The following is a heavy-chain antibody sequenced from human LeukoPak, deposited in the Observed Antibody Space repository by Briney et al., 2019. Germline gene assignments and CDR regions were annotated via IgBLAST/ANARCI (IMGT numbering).Heavy chain of an antibody. CDR3: ARDQAVAADI. J-gene: IGHJ4*02. CDR1: GFVFGRDS. D-gene: IGHD6-19*01. Sequence: PGGSLRLSCAASGFVFGRDSMNWVRQASGRGLEWISYISRDSDIRYYADSVRGRFHISRDNARNSLYLQMNSLRAEDTAVYYCARDQAVAADIWGQGTLVTVSS. CDR2: ISRDSDIR. V-gene: IGHV3-48*01.